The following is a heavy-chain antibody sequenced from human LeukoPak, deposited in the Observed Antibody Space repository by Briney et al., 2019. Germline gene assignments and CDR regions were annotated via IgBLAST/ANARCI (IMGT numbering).Heavy chain of an antibody. V-gene: IGHV3-33*01. J-gene: IGHJ6*02. CDR1: GFTFSSYG. CDR2: IWYDGSNK. D-gene: IGHD2-2*01. Sequence: GRSLRLSCAASGFTFSSYGMHWVRQAPGKGLEWVAVIWYDGSNKYYADSVKGRFTISRDNSKNTLYLQMNSLRAEDTAVYYCARSLAPAAMASYYYYGMDVWGQGTTVTVSS. CDR3: ARSLAPAAMASYYYYGMDV.